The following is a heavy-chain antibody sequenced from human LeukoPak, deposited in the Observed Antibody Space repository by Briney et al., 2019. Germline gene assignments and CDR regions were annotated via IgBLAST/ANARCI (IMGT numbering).Heavy chain of an antibody. CDR2: INPSGGST. D-gene: IGHD3-22*01. CDR3: ARALSDSSGYP. J-gene: IGHJ5*02. Sequence: GASVKVSCKAFGYIFTTYYVHWVRQAPGQGLEWMGKINPSGGSTSYAQQFQGRVTMPRATSTRTVYMELSSLRSEDTAVYYCARALSDSSGYPWGQGTVVTVSS. V-gene: IGHV1-46*01. CDR1: GYIFTTYY.